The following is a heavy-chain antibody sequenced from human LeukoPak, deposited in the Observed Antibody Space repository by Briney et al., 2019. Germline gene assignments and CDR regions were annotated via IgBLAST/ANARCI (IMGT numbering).Heavy chain of an antibody. V-gene: IGHV1-69*01. CDR3: ARTVSGYSYAFDY. J-gene: IGHJ4*02. CDR2: IIPNFGTA. D-gene: IGHD5-18*01. Sequence: GSSVKVSCKASGGTFSSYAISWVRQAPGQGLEWMGGIIPNFGTANYAQKFQGRVTITADESTSTAYMELSSLRSEDTAVYYCARTVSGYSYAFDYWGQGTLVTVSS. CDR1: GGTFSSYA.